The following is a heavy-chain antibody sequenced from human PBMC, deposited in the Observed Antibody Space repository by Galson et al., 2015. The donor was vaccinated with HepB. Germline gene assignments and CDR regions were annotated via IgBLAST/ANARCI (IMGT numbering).Heavy chain of an antibody. CDR2: ISYDGSNK. CDR1: GFTFSSYG. CDR3: AKAADNTGYYHGGSFDI. V-gene: IGHV3-30*18. Sequence: SLRLSCAASGFTFSSYGMHWVRQAPGRGLEWVAVISYDGSNKYYADSVKGRFTISRDNSKNTLSLQMNSLRAEDTAVYYCAKAADNTGYYHGGSFDIWGQGTMVTVSS. D-gene: IGHD3-22*01. J-gene: IGHJ3*02.